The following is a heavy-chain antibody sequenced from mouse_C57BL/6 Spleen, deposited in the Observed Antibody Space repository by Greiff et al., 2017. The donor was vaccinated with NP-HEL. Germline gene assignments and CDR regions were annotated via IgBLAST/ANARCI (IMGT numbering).Heavy chain of an antibody. V-gene: IGHV5-4*01. CDR2: ISDGGSYT. Sequence: EVMLVESGGGLVKPGGSLKLSCAASGFTFSSYAMSWVRQTPEKRLEWVATISDGGSYTYYPDNVKGRFTISRDNAKNNLYLQMSHLTAEDTAMYYCVRDEWYYGLDYWGQGTTLTVSS. D-gene: IGHD1-1*01. CDR3: VRDEWYYGLDY. J-gene: IGHJ2*01. CDR1: GFTFSSYA.